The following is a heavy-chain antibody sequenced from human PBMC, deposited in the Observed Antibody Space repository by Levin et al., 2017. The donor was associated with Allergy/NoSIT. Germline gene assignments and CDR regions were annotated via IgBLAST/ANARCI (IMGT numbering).Heavy chain of an antibody. CDR3: VKCIPNYYYYYLDV. J-gene: IGHJ6*03. CDR2: ISGNGGST. CDR1: GFIFSSHA. Sequence: GGSLRLSCAASGFIFSSHAMSWVRQAPGKGLEWVSAISGNGGSTFYAASVKGRFTISRDNSRNTLSLQMNSLRAEDTAVYYCVKCIPNYYYYYLDVWQRDHGHRLL. D-gene: IGHD2-8*01. V-gene: IGHV3-23*01.